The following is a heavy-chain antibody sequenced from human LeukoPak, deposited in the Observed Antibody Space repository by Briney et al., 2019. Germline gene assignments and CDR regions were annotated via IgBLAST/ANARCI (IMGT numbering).Heavy chain of an antibody. CDR3: AREMLHYYYGMDV. V-gene: IGHV1-46*01. J-gene: IGHJ6*02. D-gene: IGHD3-10*02. CDR2: INPSGGST. Sequence: GASVKVSCKASGYTFTNYHMHWVRQAPGQGLGWMGVINPSGGSTTYPQKFQGRVTMTRDTSTSTVYMELSSLRSDDTAVYYCAREMLHYYYGMDVWGQGTTVSVSS. CDR1: GYTFTNYH.